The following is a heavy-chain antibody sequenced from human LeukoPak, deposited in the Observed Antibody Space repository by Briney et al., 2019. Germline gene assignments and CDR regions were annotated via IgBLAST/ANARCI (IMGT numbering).Heavy chain of an antibody. Sequence: QPEGSLRLSCAASGFTFSSYAMSWVRQAPGKGLEWVSAISGSGGSIYYADSVKGRFTISRDNAKNSLYLQMNSLRAEDTAVYYCARPRYGSGRYFDYWGQGTLVTVSS. D-gene: IGHD3-10*01. CDR3: ARPRYGSGRYFDY. V-gene: IGHV3-23*01. J-gene: IGHJ4*02. CDR2: ISGSGGSI. CDR1: GFTFSSYA.